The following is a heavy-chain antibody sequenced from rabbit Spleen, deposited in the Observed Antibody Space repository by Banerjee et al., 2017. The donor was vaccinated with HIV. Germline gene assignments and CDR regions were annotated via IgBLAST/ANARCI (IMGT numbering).Heavy chain of an antibody. CDR1: GFSISSSYY. V-gene: IGHV1S40*01. J-gene: IGHJ6*01. D-gene: IGHD8-1*01. CDR2: IYAGSNGNT. Sequence: QSLEESGGDLVKPGASLTLTYKASGFSISSSYYMCWVRQAPGKGLEWIGCIYAGSNGNTYYASWAKGRFTISKTSPTTVTLQMTSLTAADTATYFCARDAYGSGSSDWDLWGQGTLVTVS. CDR3: ARDAYGSGSSDWDL.